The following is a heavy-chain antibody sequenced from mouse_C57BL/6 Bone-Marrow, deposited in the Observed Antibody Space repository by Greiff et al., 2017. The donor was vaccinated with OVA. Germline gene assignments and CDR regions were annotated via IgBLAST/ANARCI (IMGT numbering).Heavy chain of an antibody. V-gene: IGHV3-6*01. CDR1: GYSITSGYY. J-gene: IGHJ4*01. CDR2: ISYDGSN. Sequence: EVQLQQSGPGLVKPSQSLSLTCSVTGYSITSGYYWNWIRQFPGNKLEWMGYISYDGSNNYNPSLKNRISITRDTSTNQLFLKLNSVTTEDTATYYCARVSLRFYAMDYWGQGTSVTVSS. D-gene: IGHD1-1*01. CDR3: ARVSLRFYAMDY.